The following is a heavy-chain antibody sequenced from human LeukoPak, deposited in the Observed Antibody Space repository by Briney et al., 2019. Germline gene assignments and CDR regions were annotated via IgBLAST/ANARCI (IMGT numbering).Heavy chain of an antibody. J-gene: IGHJ4*02. V-gene: IGHV3-33*01. CDR2: IWYDGSNK. CDR3: ARESSDGSYDY. CDR1: GFTFSSYG. D-gene: IGHD1-26*01. Sequence: QPGRSLRLSCAASGFTFSSYGMHWVRQAPGKGLEWVAVIWYDGSNKYYADSVRGRFTISRDNSKNTLYLQMNSPRAEDTAVYYCARESSDGSYDYWGQGTLVTVSS.